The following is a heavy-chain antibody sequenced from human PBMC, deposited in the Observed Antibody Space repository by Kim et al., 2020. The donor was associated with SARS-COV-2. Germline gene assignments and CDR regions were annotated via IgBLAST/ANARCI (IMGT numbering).Heavy chain of an antibody. CDR2: ISAYNGNT. J-gene: IGHJ4*02. CDR1: GYTFTSYG. CDR3: ARDGSSGWYRGVYYFDY. D-gene: IGHD6-19*01. Sequence: ASVKVSCKASGYTFTSYGISWVRQAPGQGLEWMGWISAYNGNTNYAQKLQGRVTMTTDTSTSTAYMELRSLRSDDTAVYYCARDGSSGWYRGVYYFDYWGQGTLVTVSS. V-gene: IGHV1-18*01.